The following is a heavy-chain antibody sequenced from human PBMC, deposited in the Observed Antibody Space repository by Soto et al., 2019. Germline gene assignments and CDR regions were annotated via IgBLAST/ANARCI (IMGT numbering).Heavy chain of an antibody. CDR3: AKDGGYGGGTLDS. CDR2: ISGDGGST. Sequence: EVQLLESGGGLVQPGGSLRLSCTASGLTFSNYAMTWVRQAPGKGLEWVSSISGDGGSTYYEDSVKGRFTISRENSKNTLYLQMNSLRAEDTAVYYCAKDGGYGGGTLDSWGQGTLLTVSS. V-gene: IGHV3-23*01. CDR1: GLTFSNYA. J-gene: IGHJ4*02. D-gene: IGHD2-15*01.